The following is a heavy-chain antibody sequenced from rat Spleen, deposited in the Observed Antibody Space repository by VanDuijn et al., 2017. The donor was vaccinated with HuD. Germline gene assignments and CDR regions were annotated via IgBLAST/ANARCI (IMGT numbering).Heavy chain of an antibody. CDR1: GFTFSNYG. CDR3: ARHGPTEGYVMDA. Sequence: EVQLVESGGGLVQPGRSLKLSCAASGFTFSNYGMAWVRQAPTKGLEWVATISYDGSSTYYRDSVKGRFTISRDNAKSTLYLQMDSLRSEDTATYYCARHGPTEGYVMDAWGQGAAVTVSS. V-gene: IGHV5-29*01. CDR2: ISYDGSST. D-gene: IGHD1-11*01. J-gene: IGHJ4*01.